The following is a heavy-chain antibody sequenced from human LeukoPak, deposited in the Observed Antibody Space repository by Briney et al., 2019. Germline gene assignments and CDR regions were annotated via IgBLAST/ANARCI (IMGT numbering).Heavy chain of an antibody. D-gene: IGHD3-9*01. J-gene: IGHJ4*02. V-gene: IGHV3-9*01. CDR2: ISWNSGSI. CDR3: AKSNAKYYDILTGYYDY. Sequence: GGSLRLSCAASGFTFDDYAMHWVRQAPGEGLEWVSGISWNSGSIGYADSVKGRFTISRDNAKNSLYLQMNSLRAEDTALYYCAKSNAKYYDILTGYYDYWGQGTLVTVSS. CDR1: GFTFDDYA.